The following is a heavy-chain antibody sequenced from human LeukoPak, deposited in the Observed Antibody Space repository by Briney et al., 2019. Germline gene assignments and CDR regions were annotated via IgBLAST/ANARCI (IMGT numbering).Heavy chain of an antibody. CDR3: ARGLYSSSWYYFDY. CDR1: GDSISGHY. J-gene: IGHJ4*02. V-gene: IGHV4-59*08. D-gene: IGHD6-13*01. Sequence: PSETLSLTCTVSGDSISGHYWSWIRQPPGKGLEWIGFIYYSGSTNYNPSLKSRVTISVDTSKNQFSLKLSSVTAADTAVYYCARGLYSSSWYYFDYWGQGTLVTVSS. CDR2: IYYSGST.